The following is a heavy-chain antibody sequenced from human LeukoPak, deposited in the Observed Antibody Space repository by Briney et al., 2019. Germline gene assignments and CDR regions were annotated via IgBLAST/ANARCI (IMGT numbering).Heavy chain of an antibody. D-gene: IGHD3-10*01. CDR3: AKLIGGGQGFDY. Sequence: GRSLRLSCAASGFTFSSYGMHWVRQAPGKGLEWVAVISYDGSNKYYADSVKGRFTISRDNSKNTLYLQMNSLRAEDTAVYYCAKLIGGGQGFDYWGQGTLVTVSS. CDR1: GFTFSSYG. CDR2: ISYDGSNK. V-gene: IGHV3-30*18. J-gene: IGHJ4*02.